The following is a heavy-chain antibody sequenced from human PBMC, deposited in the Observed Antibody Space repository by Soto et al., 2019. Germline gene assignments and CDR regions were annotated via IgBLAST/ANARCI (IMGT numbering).Heavy chain of an antibody. CDR2: VIPMFGTP. D-gene: IGHD6-19*01. Sequence: QVQLVQSGAEVKKPGSSVKVSCKASGGTFSSYAITWVRQAPGRGLGWMGGVIPMFGTPNYAQKFQDRVTITADESTNTAYMDLSNLRSEDTAVYYCAMMYSSGGGGALGYWGQGTLGTVSS. V-gene: IGHV1-69*12. CDR1: GGTFSSYA. J-gene: IGHJ4*02. CDR3: AMMYSSGGGGALGY.